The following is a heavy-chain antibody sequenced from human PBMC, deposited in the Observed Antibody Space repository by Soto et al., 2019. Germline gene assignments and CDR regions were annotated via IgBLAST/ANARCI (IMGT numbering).Heavy chain of an antibody. J-gene: IGHJ6*02. CDR3: AREGAVPSAIAHYYYGMDV. D-gene: IGHD2-2*02. V-gene: IGHV3-30-3*01. CDR1: EFTFSKFD. Sequence: VQLVESGGGVVQPGRSLRLSCAASEFTFSKFDMHWVHQAPGKGLEWVAVISYDGNNKYYADYVKGRFSISRDNSKNTLPLQINSLRAEDTAVYYCAREGAVPSAIAHYYYGMDVWGQGTTVTVSS. CDR2: ISYDGNNK.